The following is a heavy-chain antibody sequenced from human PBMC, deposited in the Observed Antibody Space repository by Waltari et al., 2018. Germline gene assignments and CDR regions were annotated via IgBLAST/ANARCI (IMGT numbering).Heavy chain of an antibody. D-gene: IGHD3-22*01. J-gene: IGHJ4*02. CDR3: ARGGRPDYYDSSGYYSRWLDY. CDR2: INHSGST. Sequence: QVQLQQWGAGLLKPSETLSLTCAVYGGSFSGYYWSWIRQPPGKGLEWIGEINHSGSTNYNPSLKSRVTIAVDTSKNQCSLKLSSVTAADTAVYYCARGGRPDYYDSSGYYSRWLDYWGQGTLVTVSS. V-gene: IGHV4-34*01. CDR1: GGSFSGYY.